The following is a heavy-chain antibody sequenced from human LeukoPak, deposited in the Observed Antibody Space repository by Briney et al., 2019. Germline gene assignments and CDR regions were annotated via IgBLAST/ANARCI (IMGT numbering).Heavy chain of an antibody. J-gene: IGHJ5*02. CDR3: ARVGGSGSYGIVSYNWFDP. CDR1: GGSISSYY. Sequence: SETLSLTCTVSGGSISSYYWSWIRQPPGKGLEWIGYIYYSGSTNYNPSLKSRVTISVDTSKNQFSLKLSSVTAADTAVYYCARVGGSGSYGIVSYNWFDPWGQGTLVTVSS. CDR2: IYYSGST. V-gene: IGHV4-59*01. D-gene: IGHD3-10*01.